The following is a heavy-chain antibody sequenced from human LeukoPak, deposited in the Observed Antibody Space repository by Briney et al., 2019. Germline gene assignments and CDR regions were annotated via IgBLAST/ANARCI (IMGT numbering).Heavy chain of an antibody. CDR2: IWYDGSNK. D-gene: IGHD2-15*01. Sequence: GRSLRLSCAASGFTFSSYGMHWVRQAPGKGLEWVAVIWYDGSNKYYADSVKGRFTISRDNSKNTLYLQMNSLRAEDTAVYYCARDSSSVVVVSPPGYWGQGTLVTVSS. CDR1: GFTFSSYG. V-gene: IGHV3-33*01. CDR3: ARDSSSVVVVSPPGY. J-gene: IGHJ4*02.